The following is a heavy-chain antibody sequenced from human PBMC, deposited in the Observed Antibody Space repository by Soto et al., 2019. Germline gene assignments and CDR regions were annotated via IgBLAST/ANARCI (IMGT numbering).Heavy chain of an antibody. J-gene: IGHJ6*02. Sequence: ASVKVSCKASGYTFTGYYMHWVRQAPGPGLEWMGWINPNSGGTNYAQKFQGWVTMTRDTSISTPYMELSRLRSDDTAVYYCARGSITIFGVVPQTYYGMDVWGQGTTVTVSS. CDR2: INPNSGGT. CDR3: ARGSITIFGVVPQTYYGMDV. V-gene: IGHV1-2*04. D-gene: IGHD3-3*01. CDR1: GYTFTGYY.